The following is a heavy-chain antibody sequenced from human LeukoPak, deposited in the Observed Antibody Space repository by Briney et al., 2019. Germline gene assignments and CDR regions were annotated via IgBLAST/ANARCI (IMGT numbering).Heavy chain of an antibody. CDR2: ISSSSSTI. J-gene: IGHJ4*02. CDR3: ARESGYAVGDY. Sequence: PGGSLRLSCAASGFTFSSYSMNWVRQAPGKGLEWVSYISSSSSTIYYADSVKGRFTVSRDNSKNTLYLQMNSPRAEDTAMYYCARESGYAVGDYWGQGTLVTVSS. V-gene: IGHV3-48*01. D-gene: IGHD5-12*01. CDR1: GFTFSSYS.